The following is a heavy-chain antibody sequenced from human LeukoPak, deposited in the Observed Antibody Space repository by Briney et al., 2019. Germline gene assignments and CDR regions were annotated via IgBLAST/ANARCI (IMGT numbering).Heavy chain of an antibody. V-gene: IGHV3-7*05. CDR2: IKQDGSEK. D-gene: IGHD3-3*01. J-gene: IGHJ4*02. Sequence: GGSLRLSCAVSGFTFSSYWMSWVRQAPGKGLEWVANIKQDGSEKYYVDSVKGRFTISRDNAKNSLYLQMNSLRAEDTAVYYCARDEFITILGVVKAGGSDYWGEGTLVTVSS. CDR3: ARDEFITILGVVKAGGSDY. CDR1: GFTFSSYW.